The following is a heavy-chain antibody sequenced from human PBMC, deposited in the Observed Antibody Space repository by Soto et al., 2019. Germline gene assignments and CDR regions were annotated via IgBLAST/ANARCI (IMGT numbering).Heavy chain of an antibody. J-gene: IGHJ2*01. Sequence: SVKVSCKASGFTFTSSAVQWVRQARGQRLEWIGWIVVGSGNTNYAQKFQERVTITRDMSTSTAYMELSSLRSEDTAVYYCARSELDSSGWYSADWYFDLWGRGTLVTVSS. CDR1: GFTFTSSA. D-gene: IGHD6-19*01. CDR2: IVVGSGNT. V-gene: IGHV1-58*01. CDR3: ARSELDSSGWYSADWYFDL.